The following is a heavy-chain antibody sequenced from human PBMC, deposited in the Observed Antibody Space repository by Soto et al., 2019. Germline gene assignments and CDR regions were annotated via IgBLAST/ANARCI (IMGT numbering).Heavy chain of an antibody. J-gene: IGHJ6*02. V-gene: IGHV1-18*01. CDR2: ISAYNGNT. CDR1: GYTFTSYG. Sequence: QVQLVQSGAEVKKPGASVKVSCKASGYTFTSYGISWVRQAPGQGLEWMGWISAYNGNTNYAQKLQGRVTMTTDTSTRTAYMELRSLISDDTAVYYCARDEYSSGWYGSYYYGMDVWGQGTTVTVSS. CDR3: ARDEYSSGWYGSYYYGMDV. D-gene: IGHD6-19*01.